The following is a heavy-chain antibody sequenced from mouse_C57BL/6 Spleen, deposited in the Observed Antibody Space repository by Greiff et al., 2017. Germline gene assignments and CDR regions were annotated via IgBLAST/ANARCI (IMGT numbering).Heavy chain of an antibody. V-gene: IGHV1-69*01. CDR3: ASAQATSWFAY. CDR2: IDPSASYT. CDR1: GYTFTSYW. Sequence: QVQLQQPGAELVMPGASVKLSCKASGYTFTSYWMHWVKQRPGQGLEWIGEIDPSASYTNYNQKFKGKSTLTVDKSSSTAYMQLSSLTSEDSAVYYCASAQATSWFAYWGQGTLVTVSA. D-gene: IGHD3-2*02. J-gene: IGHJ3*01.